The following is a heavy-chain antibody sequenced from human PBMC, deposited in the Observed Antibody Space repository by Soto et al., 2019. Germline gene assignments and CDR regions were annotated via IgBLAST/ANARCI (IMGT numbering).Heavy chain of an antibody. CDR3: ARRLTTIPFVEWYFDL. Sequence: PSETMSLTCSVADGSISSSSYYWGWIRQPPGKGLEWIGSIYYSGNTYYNPSLKSRVTISVDTSKNQFSLKLSSVTAADTAVYYCARRLTTIPFVEWYFDLWGRGTLVTVSS. D-gene: IGHD4-17*01. V-gene: IGHV4-39*01. CDR2: IYYSGNT. J-gene: IGHJ2*01. CDR1: DGSISSSSYY.